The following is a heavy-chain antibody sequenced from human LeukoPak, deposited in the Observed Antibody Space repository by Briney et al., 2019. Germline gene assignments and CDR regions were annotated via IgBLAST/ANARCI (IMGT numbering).Heavy chain of an antibody. V-gene: IGHV1-8*01. CDR3: ARGGYDILTGYYTGDYFDY. CDR1: GYTFTSYD. J-gene: IGHJ4*02. D-gene: IGHD3-9*01. Sequence: ASVKVSCKASGYTFTSYDINWVRQATGQGLEWMGGMNPNSGNTGYAQKFQGRVTMTRNTSISTAYMELSSLRSEDTAVYYCARGGYDILTGYYTGDYFDYWGQGTLVTVSS. CDR2: MNPNSGNT.